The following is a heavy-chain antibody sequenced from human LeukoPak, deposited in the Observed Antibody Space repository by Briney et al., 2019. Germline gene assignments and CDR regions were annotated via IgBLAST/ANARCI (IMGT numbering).Heavy chain of an antibody. CDR1: GFTFSSYG. CDR2: ISYDGSNK. Sequence: GRSLRLSCAASGFTFSSYGMHWVRQAPGKGLEWVAVISYDGSNKYYADSVKGRFTISRDNSKNTLYLQMNSLRAEDTAVYYCAKDQSITIFGVAPYGTDVWGQGTTVTVSS. CDR3: AKDQSITIFGVAPYGTDV. V-gene: IGHV3-30*18. J-gene: IGHJ6*02. D-gene: IGHD3-3*01.